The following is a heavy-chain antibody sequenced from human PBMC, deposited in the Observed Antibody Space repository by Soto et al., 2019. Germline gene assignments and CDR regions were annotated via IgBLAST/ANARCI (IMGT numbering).Heavy chain of an antibody. Sequence: PGGSLRLSCEVSEFNVRTYWMDWVRQAPGKGLVWVSRIKTDGSSSSYADSVKGRFTISRDNAKNTLYLQMNSLRAEDTAVYYCARLPVGLWGQGTLVTVSS. D-gene: IGHD1-26*01. V-gene: IGHV3-74*01. CDR1: EFNVRTYW. J-gene: IGHJ4*02. CDR3: ARLPVGL. CDR2: IKTDGSSS.